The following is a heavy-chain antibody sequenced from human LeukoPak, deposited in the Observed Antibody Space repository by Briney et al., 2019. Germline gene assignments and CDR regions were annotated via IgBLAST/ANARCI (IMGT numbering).Heavy chain of an antibody. CDR3: ARGRGSSWSRIDY. Sequence: KSSETLSLTCAVYGGSFSGYYWSWTRQPPGKGLEWIGEINHSGSTNYNPSLKSRVTISVDTSKNQFSLKLSSVTAADTAVYYCARGRGSSWSRIDYWGQGTLVTVSS. CDR1: GGSFSGYY. D-gene: IGHD6-13*01. V-gene: IGHV4-34*01. J-gene: IGHJ4*02. CDR2: INHSGST.